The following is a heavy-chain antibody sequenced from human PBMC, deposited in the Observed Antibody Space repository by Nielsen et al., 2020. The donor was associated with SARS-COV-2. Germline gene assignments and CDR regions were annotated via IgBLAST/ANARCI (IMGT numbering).Heavy chain of an antibody. D-gene: IGHD4-17*01. V-gene: IGHV1-46*01. J-gene: IGHJ4*02. Sequence: WVRQAPGQGLEWMGIINPSGGSTSYAPKFQGRVTMTTDTSTSTAYMELRSLRSDDTAVYYCATLYYGDSDYWGQGTLVTVSS. CDR2: INPSGGST. CDR3: ATLYYGDSDY.